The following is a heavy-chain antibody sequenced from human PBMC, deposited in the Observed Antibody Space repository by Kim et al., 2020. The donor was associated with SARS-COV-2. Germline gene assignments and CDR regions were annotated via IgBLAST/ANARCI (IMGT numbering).Heavy chain of an antibody. J-gene: IGHJ4*02. V-gene: IGHV3-64D*06. CDR1: GFTFSSYA. Sequence: GGSLRLSCSASGFTFSSYAMHWVRQPPGKGLEYVSVINNSGGTTYSADSVKGRFTISRDNSESTLYLQMSSLRPEDTAVYYCVKDSGFYESGSYRVAFDHWGQGALVTVSS. CDR3: VKDSGFYESGSYRVAFDH. CDR2: INNSGGTT. D-gene: IGHD3-10*01.